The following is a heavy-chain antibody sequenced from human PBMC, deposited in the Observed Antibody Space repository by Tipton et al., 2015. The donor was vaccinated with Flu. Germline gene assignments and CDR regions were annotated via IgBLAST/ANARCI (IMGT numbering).Heavy chain of an antibody. V-gene: IGHV4-39*07. Sequence: LTCTVSGGSISSSSHYWGWIRQPPGKGLEWIGSIYHSGSTYYNPSLKSRVTISVDTSKNQFSLKLGSVTAGDTAVYYCARRDCAGGICYSRVYDAFDIWGQGTLVTVSS. CDR1: GGSISSSSHY. J-gene: IGHJ3*02. CDR2: IYHSGST. D-gene: IGHD2-8*02. CDR3: ARRDCAGGICYSRVYDAFDI.